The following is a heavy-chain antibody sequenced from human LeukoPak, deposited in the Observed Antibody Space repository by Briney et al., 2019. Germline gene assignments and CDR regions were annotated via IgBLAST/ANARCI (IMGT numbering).Heavy chain of an antibody. CDR3: ASTATLSY. Sequence: GGSLRLSCAASGFTFSSYWMTWVRQAPGKGLEWVAKIKQDGSEGNYVDSVKGRFTISRDNAKNSLYLQINSLRAEDTAVYYCASTATLSYWGQGTLVTVSS. V-gene: IGHV3-7*01. J-gene: IGHJ4*02. CDR1: GFTFSSYW. CDR2: IKQDGSEG. D-gene: IGHD2-15*01.